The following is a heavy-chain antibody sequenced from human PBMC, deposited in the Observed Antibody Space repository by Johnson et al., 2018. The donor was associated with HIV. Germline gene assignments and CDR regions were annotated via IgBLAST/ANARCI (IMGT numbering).Heavy chain of an antibody. CDR2: ISYDGSNT. D-gene: IGHD3-3*01. CDR3: ATLGNYYFWSGYNTSYGFDI. J-gene: IGHJ3*02. V-gene: IGHV3-30*14. CDR1: GFTFSSYA. Sequence: QVRLVESGGGVVQPGRSLRLSCAASGFTFSSYAMHWVRQAPGKGLEWVAVISYDGSNTYYGDSVKGRFTISRENAKNSLYLQMNSLRAGDTAVYFCATLGNYYFWSGYNTSYGFDIWGQGTTVTVSS.